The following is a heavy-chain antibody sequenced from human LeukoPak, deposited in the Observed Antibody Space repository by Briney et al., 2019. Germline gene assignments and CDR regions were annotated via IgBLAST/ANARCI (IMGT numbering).Heavy chain of an antibody. Sequence: ASVKVSCKASGYTFTGYYMHWVRQAPGQRLEWMGWINAGNGNTKYSQEFQGRVTITRDTSASTAYMELSSLRSEDMAVYSCARGDYGDYSASLGDMDVWGEGTTVTVSS. V-gene: IGHV1-3*03. CDR2: INAGNGNT. J-gene: IGHJ6*03. D-gene: IGHD4-17*01. CDR3: ARGDYGDYSASLGDMDV. CDR1: GYTFTGYY.